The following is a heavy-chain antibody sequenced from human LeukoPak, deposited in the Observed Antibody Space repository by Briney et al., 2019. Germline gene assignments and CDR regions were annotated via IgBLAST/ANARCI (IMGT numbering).Heavy chain of an antibody. D-gene: IGHD1-26*01. J-gene: IGHJ4*02. Sequence: GGSLRLSCAASGFSFSSYGMSWVRQAPGKGLEWVSAISSGGGNTYYADSVKGRFTISRDNSKNTLYLLLNSLRAEDTAVYYCASLIVGAAGDYWGQGTLVTVSS. V-gene: IGHV3-23*01. CDR2: ISSGGGNT. CDR1: GFSFSSYG. CDR3: ASLIVGAAGDY.